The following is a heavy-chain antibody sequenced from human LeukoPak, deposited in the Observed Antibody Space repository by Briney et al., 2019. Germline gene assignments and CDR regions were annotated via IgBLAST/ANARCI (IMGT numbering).Heavy chain of an antibody. CDR1: GFTFGDFA. J-gene: IGHJ3*02. Sequence: GGSLRLSCTASGFTFGDFALSWVRQAPGKGLEWVGFIRSKAYGGTTEYAASVKGRFTISRDDSKSIASLQMNSLKTEDTAVYYCTRVPGGSYYRLGIWGQGTMVTVSS. CDR3: TRVPGGSYYRLGI. V-gene: IGHV3-49*04. D-gene: IGHD1-26*01. CDR2: IRSKAYGGTT.